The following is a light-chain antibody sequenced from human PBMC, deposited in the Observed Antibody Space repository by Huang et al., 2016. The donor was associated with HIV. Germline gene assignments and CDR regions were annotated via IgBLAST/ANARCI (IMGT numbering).Light chain of an antibody. Sequence: EIVLTQSPATLSLSPGDRATLSCRAMQSVSSYFSWYQQKPGQALRLLRYATSNRATGVPARFSGSGSGTDFTLTISSLEPEDFANYYCQQRISWPPSYTFGQGTKVEI. V-gene: IGKV3-11*01. CDR1: QSVSSY. J-gene: IGKJ2*01. CDR3: QQRISWPPSYT. CDR2: ATS.